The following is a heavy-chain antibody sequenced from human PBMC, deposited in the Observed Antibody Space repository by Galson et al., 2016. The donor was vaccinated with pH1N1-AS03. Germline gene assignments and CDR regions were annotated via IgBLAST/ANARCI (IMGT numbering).Heavy chain of an antibody. D-gene: IGHD3-22*01. CDR1: GFTFSSYG. CDR3: ARSRSPDYYDSSTYRPDAFDI. V-gene: IGHV3-21*01. CDR2: ISSSGNYK. Sequence: SLRLSCATSGFTFSSYGMTWVRQAPGKGLEWVSSISSSGNYKYYADSVKGRFTVSRDNAMNSLYLQINSLRAEDTALYYCARSRSPDYYDSSTYRPDAFDIWGQGTMVTVSS. J-gene: IGHJ3*02.